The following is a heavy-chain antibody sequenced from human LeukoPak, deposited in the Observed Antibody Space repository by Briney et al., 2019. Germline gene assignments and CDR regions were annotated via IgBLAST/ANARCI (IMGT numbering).Heavy chain of an antibody. V-gene: IGHV3-23*01. CDR2: PRRSDDGT. D-gene: IGHD2-21*01. J-gene: IGHJ4*02. Sequence: GWSLTVSCAASGFALSSYALGCVRQVRGGGLQAVSAPRRSDDGTYHADSVRGRFTIYRDNFRNTLYLQMNRLRVEDAALYYCARAPVTSCRGAFCYPFDLWGQGVLVTVSS. CDR1: GFALSSYA. CDR3: ARAPVTSCRGAFCYPFDL.